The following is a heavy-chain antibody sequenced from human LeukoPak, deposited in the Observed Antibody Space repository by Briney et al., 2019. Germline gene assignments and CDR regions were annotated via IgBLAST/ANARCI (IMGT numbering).Heavy chain of an antibody. CDR3: VKGADGDYNFEDSFYFES. J-gene: IGHJ4*02. CDR1: GFTMNNFG. CDR2: IWNDGSQK. V-gene: IGHV3-33*06. D-gene: IGHD4-17*01. Sequence: GRSLRLSCAASGFTMNNFGMHWVRQAPGKGLEWAAVIWNDGSQKHYIDSVKGRFTISRENSMNTLSLQMNGLGVEDTGVYYCVKGADGDYNFEDSFYFESWGQGTLVTVSS.